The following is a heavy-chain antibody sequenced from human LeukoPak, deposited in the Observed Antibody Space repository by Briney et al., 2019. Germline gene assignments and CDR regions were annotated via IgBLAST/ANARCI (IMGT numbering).Heavy chain of an antibody. D-gene: IGHD2-15*01. Sequence: PGGSLRLSCVASGFTLSNYWMHWVRQAPGEGLVWVSHINGDGTSTGYADSVRGRFTISRDNAKNTLYLQMNSLRAEDTAVYYCGRGGVVASMDVWGQGTLVTVSS. V-gene: IGHV3-74*01. CDR2: INGDGTST. CDR1: GFTLSNYW. J-gene: IGHJ4*02. CDR3: GRGGVVASMDV.